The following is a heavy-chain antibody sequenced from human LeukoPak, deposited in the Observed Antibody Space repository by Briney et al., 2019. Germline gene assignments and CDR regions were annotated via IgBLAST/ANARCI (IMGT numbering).Heavy chain of an antibody. CDR2: INEDGSVK. D-gene: IGHD1-26*01. V-gene: IGHV3-7*05. J-gene: IGHJ5*02. CDR1: GFTFTNYC. CDR3: ARDLGASQHLSWFGP. Sequence: GGSLRLSCAASGFTFTNYCMSWVGQAPGKGLEWVGNINEDGSVKYYVDSVKGRFTISRDNAKNRLYLQMNSLRAEDTAVYYCARDLGASQHLSWFGPWGQGTLVTVSS.